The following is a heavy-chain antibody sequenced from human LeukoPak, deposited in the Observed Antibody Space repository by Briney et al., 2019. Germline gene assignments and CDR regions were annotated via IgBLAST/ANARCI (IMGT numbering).Heavy chain of an antibody. J-gene: IGHJ4*02. CDR2: MNPDSGGT. V-gene: IGHV1-2*02. D-gene: IGHD6-19*01. Sequence: GASAKVSCKAPGYTFTAYFIHWVRQAPGQGLEWVGWMNPDSGGTNSAQKFQGRVTMTRDTPISTAYMELSRLTSDDTAVYYCARDVPGYSSEFDFWGQGTLVTVSS. CDR1: GYTFTAYF. CDR3: ARDVPGYSSEFDF.